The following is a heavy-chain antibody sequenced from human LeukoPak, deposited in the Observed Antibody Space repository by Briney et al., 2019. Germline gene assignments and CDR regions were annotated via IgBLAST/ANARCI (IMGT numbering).Heavy chain of an antibody. D-gene: IGHD4-17*01. Sequence: PGTSLRLSCSTPGFTFNSYAMHCVRQAPGKGLEWVALISYDGSNKFYADSVKGRFSISRDNSKNTLYLQMNSLRPEDTALYSCARYQGVTVPAGDALDIWGHGTMVTVSS. V-gene: IGHV3-30-3*01. CDR2: ISYDGSNK. CDR1: GFTFNSYA. CDR3: ARYQGVTVPAGDALDI. J-gene: IGHJ3*02.